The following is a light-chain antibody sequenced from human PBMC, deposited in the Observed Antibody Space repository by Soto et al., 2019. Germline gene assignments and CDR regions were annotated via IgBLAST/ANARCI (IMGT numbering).Light chain of an antibody. V-gene: IGKV3D-15*01. CDR2: DAS. Sequence: IVMTQSPATLSVSPGERATLSCRASQSISSNLAWYQQKPGQAPRLLIYDASNRATGIPARFSGSGSGTEFTLTISSLQSEDFAIYYCQQYNNWPRTFAQGTKVDI. CDR3: QQYNNWPRT. CDR1: QSISSN. J-gene: IGKJ1*01.